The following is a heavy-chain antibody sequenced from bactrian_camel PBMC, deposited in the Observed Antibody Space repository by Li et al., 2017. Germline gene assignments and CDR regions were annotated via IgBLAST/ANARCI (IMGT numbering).Heavy chain of an antibody. CDR1: DYTYSSDC. J-gene: IGHJ4*01. V-gene: IGHV3S1*01. D-gene: IGHD6*01. CDR3: AARTDYFGSSWYSFRPDLYNY. CDR2: IVTGGGNT. Sequence: HVQLVESGGGSVQAGGSLRLSCAASDYTYSSDCMAWFRQAPGKEREGVAAIVTGGGNTYYAGSVGGRFTISVDNAKNTLYLQINNLKPEDTAMYYCAARTDYFGSSWYSFRPDLYNYWGQGTQVTVS.